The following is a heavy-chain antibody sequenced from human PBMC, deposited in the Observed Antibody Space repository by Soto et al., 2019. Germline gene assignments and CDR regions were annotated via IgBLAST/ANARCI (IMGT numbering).Heavy chain of an antibody. D-gene: IGHD1-1*01. CDR1: GFTFSLYG. V-gene: IGHV3-30*18. CDR2: ISYDGSNV. J-gene: IGHJ4*02. CDR3: AKSQLYSPFFDN. Sequence: GGSLRLSCAASGFTFSLYGIHWVRQAPGKGLEWVAVISYDGSNVAYADSVKGRFTISRDNFQNTVYLQMNSLRSDDTAVYYCAKSQLYSPFFDNWGQGTPVTVSS.